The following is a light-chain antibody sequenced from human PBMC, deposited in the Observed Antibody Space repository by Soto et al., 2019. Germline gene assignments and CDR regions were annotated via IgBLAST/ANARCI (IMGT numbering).Light chain of an antibody. Sequence: DIQMTQSPSSLSASVGDRITITCRASESVVGYLNWYQLKPGRVPKSLIYGSKSLQSGVPSRFSGSGSGTDFTLTISSIQPDDFATYYCQQTYNFPWTLGQGTKVE. V-gene: IGKV1-39*01. CDR3: QQTYNFPWT. CDR1: ESVVGY. CDR2: GSK. J-gene: IGKJ1*01.